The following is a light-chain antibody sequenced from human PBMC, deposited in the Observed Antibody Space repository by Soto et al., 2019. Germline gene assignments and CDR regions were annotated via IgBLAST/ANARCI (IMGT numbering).Light chain of an antibody. CDR1: QSVNRW. J-gene: IGKJ2*01. V-gene: IGKV1-5*03. CDR2: KAS. Sequence: DIPMTQSPSTLSAAVGDRVTITCRASQSVNRWLAWYQQKPEKAPKLLIYKASSLPSGVPSRFTGSGSGTEFTLTINNLQPDDFATYYCQQFNGHSTFGQGTRLEIK. CDR3: QQFNGHST.